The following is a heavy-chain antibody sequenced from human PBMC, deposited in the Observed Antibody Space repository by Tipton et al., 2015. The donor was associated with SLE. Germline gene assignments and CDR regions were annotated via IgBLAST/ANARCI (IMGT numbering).Heavy chain of an antibody. V-gene: IGHV3-49*03. CDR1: GGSISSHY. J-gene: IGHJ3*02. D-gene: IGHD5-12*01. Sequence: LSLTCTVSGGSISSHYWSWFRQAPGKGLEWVGFIRSKAYGGTTEYAASVKGRFTISRDDSKSIAYLQMNSLKTEDTAVYYCTRDRATLGFDIWGQGTMVTVSS. CDR2: IRSKAYGGTT. CDR3: TRDRATLGFDI.